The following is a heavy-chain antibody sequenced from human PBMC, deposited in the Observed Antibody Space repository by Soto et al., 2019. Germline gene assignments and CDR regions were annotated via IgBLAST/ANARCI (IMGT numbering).Heavy chain of an antibody. D-gene: IGHD5-18*01. J-gene: IGHJ6*02. CDR1: GGTFSSYA. CDR2: IIPIFGTA. Sequence: SVKVSCKASGGTFSSYAISWVRQAPGQGLEWMGGIIPIFGTANYAQKFQGRVTITADKSTSTAYMELSSLRSEDTAVYYCARDTVDTGMRYYYGMDVWGQGTTVTVSS. V-gene: IGHV1-69*06. CDR3: ARDTVDTGMRYYYGMDV.